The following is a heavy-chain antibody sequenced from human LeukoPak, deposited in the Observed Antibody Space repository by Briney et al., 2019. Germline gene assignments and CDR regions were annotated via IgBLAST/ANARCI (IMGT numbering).Heavy chain of an antibody. CDR1: GGSISSGGYY. Sequence: PSETLSLTCTVSGGSISSGGYYWSWIRQHPGKGLEWIGYIYYSGSTYYNPSLKSRVTISVDTSKNQFSLKLSSVTAADTAVYYCTMVRGVMERNRFIGSYYFDYWGQGTLVTVSS. CDR3: TMVRGVMERNRFIGSYYFDY. J-gene: IGHJ4*02. CDR2: IYYSGST. D-gene: IGHD3-10*01. V-gene: IGHV4-31*03.